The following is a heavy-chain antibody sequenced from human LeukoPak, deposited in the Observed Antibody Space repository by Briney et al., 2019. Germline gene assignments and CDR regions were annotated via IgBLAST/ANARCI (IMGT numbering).Heavy chain of an antibody. CDR2: ISPNSGGT. D-gene: IGHD2-15*01. CDR1: GYTFTGYY. J-gene: IGHJ6*03. V-gene: IGHV1-2*02. Sequence: ASVKVSCKASGYTFTGYYMHWVRQAPGQGIEWLGWISPNSGGTNYAQKFQGRVTMTRDTSISTAYMELSRLRSDDTAVYYCASDRRVAYYYMDVWGKGTTVTVSS. CDR3: ASDRRVAYYYMDV.